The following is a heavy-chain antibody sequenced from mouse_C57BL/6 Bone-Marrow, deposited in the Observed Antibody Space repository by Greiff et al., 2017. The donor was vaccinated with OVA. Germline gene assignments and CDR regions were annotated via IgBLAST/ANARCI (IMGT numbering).Heavy chain of an antibody. V-gene: IGHV5-4*03. J-gene: IGHJ3*01. Sequence: EVMLVESGGGLVKPGGSLKLSCAASGFTFSSYAMSWVRQTPEKRLEWVATISDGGSYTYYPDNVKGRFTISRDNAKNNLYLQMSHLKSEDTAMYYCARGWLPFAYWGQGTLVTVSA. D-gene: IGHD2-2*01. CDR3: ARGWLPFAY. CDR1: GFTFSSYA. CDR2: ISDGGSYT.